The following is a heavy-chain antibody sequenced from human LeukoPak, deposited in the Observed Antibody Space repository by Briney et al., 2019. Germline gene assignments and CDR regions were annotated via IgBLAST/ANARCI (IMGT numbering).Heavy chain of an antibody. Sequence: SETLSLTCAVYGGSFSDYYWSWIRQPPGKGLEWIGEINHSGSTNYNPSLKSRVTISVDTSKNLFSLKLSSVTAADTAVYYCASSRRVVNGFDYWGQGTLVTVSS. D-gene: IGHD3-22*01. CDR1: GGSFSDYY. V-gene: IGHV4-34*01. CDR3: ASSRRVVNGFDY. CDR2: INHSGST. J-gene: IGHJ4*02.